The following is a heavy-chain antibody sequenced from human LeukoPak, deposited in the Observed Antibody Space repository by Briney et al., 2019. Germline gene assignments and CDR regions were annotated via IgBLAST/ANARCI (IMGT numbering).Heavy chain of an antibody. J-gene: IGHJ4*02. V-gene: IGHV3-23*01. CDR2: ISGSGGST. D-gene: IGHD6-6*01. CDR3: SRGTTVSSSLHY. Sequence: PGGSLRLSCAASGFTLSSYAMSWARQAPGEGLEWVSAISGSGGSTYCADSVKGRFTISRESSKNTLYLQMNSLRAGDRAVYHCSRGTTVSSSLHYWGQGTLVTVSS. CDR1: GFTLSSYA.